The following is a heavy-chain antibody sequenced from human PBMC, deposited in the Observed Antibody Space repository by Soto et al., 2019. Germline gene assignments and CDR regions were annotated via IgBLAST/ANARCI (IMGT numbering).Heavy chain of an antibody. CDR2: IWYDGTDN. V-gene: IGHV3-33*06. J-gene: IGHJ3*02. D-gene: IGHD4-17*01. CDR1: GFAFSRYG. CDR3: AKDLYGGHRAAPNHALGI. Sequence: GSLRLSCAASGFAFSRYGMHWVRQAPDKGLEWVAVIWYDGTDNYYADSVRGRFTISRDNSKNTLYLQMNSLRAEDTAVFYCAKDLYGGHRAAPNHALGIWGQGTMGTV.